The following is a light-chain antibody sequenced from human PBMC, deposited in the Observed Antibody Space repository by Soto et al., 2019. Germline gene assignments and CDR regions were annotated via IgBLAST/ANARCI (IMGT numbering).Light chain of an antibody. J-gene: IGLJ2*01. CDR3: SSYAGINNYVV. CDR1: SSDVGGYNY. V-gene: IGLV2-8*01. Sequence: QSALTQPPSASGSPGRSVTISCTGTSSDVGGYNYVSWYQQYSGKAPKLMIYEVSKRPSGVPDRFSGSKSGNTASLTVSGLQAEDEADYYCSSYAGINNYVVFGGGTKLTVL. CDR2: EVS.